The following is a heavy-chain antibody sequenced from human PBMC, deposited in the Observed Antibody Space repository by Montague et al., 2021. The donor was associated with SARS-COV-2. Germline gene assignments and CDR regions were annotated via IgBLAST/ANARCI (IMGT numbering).Heavy chain of an antibody. V-gene: IGHV4-34*01. Sequence: SETLSLTCAVYGGSFSGYYRTWIRQSPGKGLEWIAEINHSGTTNYNFNPSLRSRVTISVDTSKSQFSLKLSSVTAADTGVYYCARWDPRTLTLIGLRGKSASDYWGQGTLVTVSS. CDR2: INHSGTT. J-gene: IGHJ4*02. D-gene: IGHD4-23*01. CDR1: GGSFSGYY. CDR3: ARWDPRTLTLIGLRGKSASDY.